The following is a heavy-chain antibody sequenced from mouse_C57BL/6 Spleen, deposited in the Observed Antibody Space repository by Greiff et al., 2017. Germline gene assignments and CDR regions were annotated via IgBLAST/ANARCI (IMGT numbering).Heavy chain of an antibody. CDR3: AREALGYSNYGAY. V-gene: IGHV3-6*01. D-gene: IGHD2-5*01. CDR2: ISYDGSN. J-gene: IGHJ3*01. CDR1: GYSITSGYY. Sequence: DVKLQESGPGLVKPSQSLSLTCSVTGYSITSGYYWNWIRQFPGNKLEWMGYISYDGSNNYNPSLKNRISITRDTSKNQFFLKLNSVTTEDTATYYCAREALGYSNYGAYWGQGTLVTVSA.